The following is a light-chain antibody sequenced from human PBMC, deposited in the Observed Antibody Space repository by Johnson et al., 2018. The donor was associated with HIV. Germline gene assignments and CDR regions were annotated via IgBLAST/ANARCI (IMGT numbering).Light chain of an antibody. Sequence: HSVLSQPPSVSAAPGQKVTISCSGSNSNIGNNYVSWYQQLPGTAPKLLIYDNNKRPSGIPDRFSGSKSGTSATLGITGLQTGDEADYYCGTWDGSLSGYVFGTGTKVTVL. V-gene: IGLV1-51*01. CDR1: NSNIGNNY. J-gene: IGLJ1*01. CDR3: GTWDGSLSGYV. CDR2: DNN.